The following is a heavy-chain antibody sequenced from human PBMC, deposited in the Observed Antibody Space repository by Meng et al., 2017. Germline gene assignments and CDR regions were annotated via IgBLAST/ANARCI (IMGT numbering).Heavy chain of an antibody. CDR3: ARDRGAVAGTNFDY. V-gene: IGHV4-4*02. J-gene: IGHJ4*02. D-gene: IGHD6-19*01. Sequence: QVQVQESGPGLVEPSGSLSLTCAVSGGSISSSNWWSWVRQPPGKGLEWIGEIYHSGSTNYNPSLKSRVTISVDKSKNQFSLKLSSVTAADTAVYYCARDRGAVAGTNFDYWGQGTLVTVSS. CDR2: IYHSGST. CDR1: GGSISSSNW.